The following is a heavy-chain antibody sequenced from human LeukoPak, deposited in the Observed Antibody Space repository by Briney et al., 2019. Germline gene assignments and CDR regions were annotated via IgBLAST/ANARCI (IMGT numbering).Heavy chain of an antibody. D-gene: IGHD6-6*01. Sequence: GASVKVSCEASGGTFSSYAISWVRQAPGQGLEWMGGIIPIFGTANYAQKFQGRVTITTDESTSTAYMELSSLRSEDTAVYYCARDLPSTGYSSSSGAFDIWGQGTMVTVSS. CDR1: GGTFSSYA. V-gene: IGHV1-69*05. CDR2: IIPIFGTA. J-gene: IGHJ3*02. CDR3: ARDLPSTGYSSSSGAFDI.